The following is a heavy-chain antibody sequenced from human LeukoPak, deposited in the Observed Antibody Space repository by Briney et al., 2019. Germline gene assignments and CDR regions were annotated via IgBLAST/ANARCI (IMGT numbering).Heavy chain of an antibody. CDR2: IIPIFGTA. Sequence: ASVKVSCKASGGTFSSYAISWVRQAPGQGLEWMGGIIPIFGTANYAQKFQGRVTITADESTSTAYMELSSLRSEDTAVYYCARDPRYCSDGSCYLEYFQHWGQGTLVTVSS. CDR1: GGTFSSYA. CDR3: ARDPRYCSDGSCYLEYFQH. J-gene: IGHJ1*01. V-gene: IGHV1-69*13. D-gene: IGHD2-15*01.